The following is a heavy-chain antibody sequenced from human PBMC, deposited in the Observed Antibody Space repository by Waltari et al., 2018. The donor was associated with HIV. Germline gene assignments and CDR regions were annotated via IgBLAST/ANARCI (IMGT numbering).Heavy chain of an antibody. CDR3: AKGIAVATTYYYAAMDV. CDR1: GYTFTTYG. D-gene: IGHD6-19*01. J-gene: IGHJ6*02. Sequence: QVQLVPSGSELKKPGASVKVSCKASGYTFTTYGITWVRQAPGQCLEWMGWINTNTGIPTYAQGFSGRFVFSLDTSVSTAYLQISSLKSEDSAVYFCAKGIAVATTYYYAAMDVWGPGTTVAVSS. V-gene: IGHV7-4-1*02. CDR2: INTNTGIP.